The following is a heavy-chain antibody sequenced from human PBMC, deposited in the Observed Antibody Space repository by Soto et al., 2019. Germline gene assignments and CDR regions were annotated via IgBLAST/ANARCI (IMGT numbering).Heavy chain of an antibody. J-gene: IGHJ4*02. CDR3: ASDYARYGSGGSCYSFFY. V-gene: IGHV1-69*13. D-gene: IGHD2-15*01. CDR2: IIPIFGTA. CDR1: GGTFFSYA. Sequence: GAPVKVSCKASGGTFFSYAISWVRQAHGQGLEWMGGIIPIFGTANYAQKFQGRVTITADESTSTAYMELSSLRSEDTAVYYCASDYARYGSGGSCYSFFYWGQGTLVTVS.